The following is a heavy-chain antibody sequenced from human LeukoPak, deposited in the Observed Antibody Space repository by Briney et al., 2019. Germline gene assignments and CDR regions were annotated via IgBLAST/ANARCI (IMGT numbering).Heavy chain of an antibody. J-gene: IGHJ4*02. Sequence: GGSLRLSCAASGFTVSSNYMNWVRQAPGKGLEWVSSISSSSSYTYYADSVKGRFTISRDNAKNSLYLQMNSLRAEDTAVYYCARRRRWLQRHFDYWGQGTLVTVSS. D-gene: IGHD5-24*01. CDR2: ISSSSSYT. CDR3: ARRRRWLQRHFDY. V-gene: IGHV3-21*01. CDR1: GFTVSSNY.